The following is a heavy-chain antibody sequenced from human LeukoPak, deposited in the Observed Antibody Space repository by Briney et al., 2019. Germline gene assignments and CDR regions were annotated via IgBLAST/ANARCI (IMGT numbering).Heavy chain of an antibody. Sequence: SETLSLTCAVYGGSFSGYYWSWIRQPPGKGLEWIGEINHSGSTNYNPSLKSRVTISVDTSKSQFSLKLSSVTAADTAIYYCARNIVGPRQVDYWGQGTLVTVSS. D-gene: IGHD1-26*01. CDR1: GGSFSGYY. CDR2: INHSGST. J-gene: IGHJ4*02. V-gene: IGHV4-34*01. CDR3: ARNIVGPRQVDY.